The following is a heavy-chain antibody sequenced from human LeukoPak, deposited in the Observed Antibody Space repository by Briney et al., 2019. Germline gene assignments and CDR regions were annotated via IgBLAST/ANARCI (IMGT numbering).Heavy chain of an antibody. D-gene: IGHD2-15*01. CDR1: GFTFSSYA. CDR3: AKAVGYCSGGSCYSPYYYYYYMDV. Sequence: GGSLRLSCAASGFTFSSYAMSWVRQAPGKGLEWVSAISGSGGSTYYADSVKGRFTISRDNSKNTLYLQMNSLRAEDTAVYYCAKAVGYCSGGSCYSPYYYYYYMDVWGKGTTVTVSS. CDR2: ISGSGGST. V-gene: IGHV3-23*01. J-gene: IGHJ6*03.